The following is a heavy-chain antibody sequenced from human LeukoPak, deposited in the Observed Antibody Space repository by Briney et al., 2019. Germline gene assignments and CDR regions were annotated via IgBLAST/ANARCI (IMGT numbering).Heavy chain of an antibody. D-gene: IGHD5-18*01. CDR2: INPNSGVT. J-gene: IGHJ5*02. Sequence: ASVKVSCKASEYTFVGHYMHWVRQAPGQGLERMGWINPNSGVTTYAQKFQGRVTMTRDTSISTAYMKLSRLSSDDTAVYYCARGRGYSYSWFDPWGQGTLVTVSS. CDR3: ARGRGYSYSWFDP. V-gene: IGHV1-2*02. CDR1: EYTFVGHY.